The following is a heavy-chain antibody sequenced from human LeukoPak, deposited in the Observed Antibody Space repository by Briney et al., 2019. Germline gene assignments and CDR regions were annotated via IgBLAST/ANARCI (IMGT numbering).Heavy chain of an antibody. CDR1: GFTFSTNA. CDR3: AKTGSTVTALNWFDP. J-gene: IGHJ5*02. V-gene: IGHV3-23*01. Sequence: PGRSLRLSCAASGFTFSTNAMSWVRQAPGKGLEWVSGISRSGGSTYYADSVKGRFTISRDNSKNTLYLQMNSLRGEDTAVYYCAKTGSTVTALNWFDPWGQGTLVTVSS. D-gene: IGHD4-17*01. CDR2: ISRSGGST.